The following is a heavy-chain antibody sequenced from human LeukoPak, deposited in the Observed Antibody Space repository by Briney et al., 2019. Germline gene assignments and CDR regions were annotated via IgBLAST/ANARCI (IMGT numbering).Heavy chain of an antibody. V-gene: IGHV4-38-2*02. D-gene: IGHD6-19*01. Sequence: SETLSLTCAVYGGSFSGYYWGWIRQPPGKGLEWIGSIYPSGSTYYYPSLKSRVTISLDTSKNQFSLKLSSVTAADTAVYYCAREDRQWLVHGDFDPWGQGTLVTVSS. CDR2: IYPSGST. J-gene: IGHJ5*02. CDR3: AREDRQWLVHGDFDP. CDR1: GGSFSGYY.